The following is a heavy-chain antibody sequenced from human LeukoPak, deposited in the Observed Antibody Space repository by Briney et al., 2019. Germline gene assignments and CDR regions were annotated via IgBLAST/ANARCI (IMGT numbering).Heavy chain of an antibody. CDR1: GYTFTSYD. CDR2: MNPKSGNT. CDR3: TKASLAFGTKYFDP. V-gene: IGHV1-8*01. J-gene: IGHJ5*02. Sequence: ASVKVSCKVSGYTFTSYDINWVRQAPGQGLEWMGWMNPKSGNTGYGQKFQGRVTMTRVTSITTAYMELRSLRSDDTAVYYCTKASLAFGTKYFDPWGQGTLVTVSS. D-gene: IGHD3-10*01.